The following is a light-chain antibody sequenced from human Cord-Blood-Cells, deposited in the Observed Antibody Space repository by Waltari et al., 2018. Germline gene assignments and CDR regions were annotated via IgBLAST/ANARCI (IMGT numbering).Light chain of an antibody. CDR2: QDS. CDR1: KLGDQY. Sequence: SYELTQPPSVSVSPGQTASITCSGYKLGDQYACWYQQKPGQSPVLVIYQDSKRPSGIPERFSGSNSGNTATLTISGTQAMDEADYYCQAWDSSNVVFGGGTKLTVL. J-gene: IGLJ2*01. CDR3: QAWDSSNVV. V-gene: IGLV3-1*01.